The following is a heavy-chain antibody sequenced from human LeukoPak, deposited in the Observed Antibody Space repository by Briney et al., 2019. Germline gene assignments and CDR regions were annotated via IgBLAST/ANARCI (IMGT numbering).Heavy chain of an antibody. J-gene: IGHJ6*03. D-gene: IGHD2-2*02. CDR2: IIPIFGTA. CDR3: ARENRGRYCSSTSCYSHYYYYYMDV. V-gene: IGHV1-69*05. CDR1: GGTFSSYA. Sequence: SVKVSCKASGGTFSSYAISWVRQAPGQGLEWMGGIIPIFGTANYPQKFQGRVTITTDESTSTAYMELSSLRSEDTAVYYCARENRGRYCSSTSCYSHYYYYYMDVWGKGTTVTVSS.